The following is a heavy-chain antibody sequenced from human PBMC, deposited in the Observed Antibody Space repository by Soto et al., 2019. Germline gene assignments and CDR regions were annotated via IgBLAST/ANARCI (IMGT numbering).Heavy chain of an antibody. CDR1: GFTFTSNS. J-gene: IGHJ4*02. CDR2: ITSSSSTI. D-gene: IGHD2-21*02. V-gene: IGHV3-48*02. Sequence: GGSLRLSCAASGFTFTSNSMNWVRQAPGKGLEWISYITSSSSTIYYAGSVKGRFTISRDNAKNSLYLQMNSLRDDDTAVYYCARGRVGTAYFDYWGQGALVTV. CDR3: ARGRVGTAYFDY.